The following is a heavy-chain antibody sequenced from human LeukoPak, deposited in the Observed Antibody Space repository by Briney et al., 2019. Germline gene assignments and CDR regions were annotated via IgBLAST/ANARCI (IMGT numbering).Heavy chain of an antibody. CDR2: IYDRGPA. CDR3: ARSRQASGLFSS. Sequence: PSETLSLTCTVSGYAIISGGFSWNWIRQPPGKSLEWIGCIYDRGPAHYNPSLKSRFTISVDRPKNQFFLNVTSLTAADTAVYYCARSRQASGLFSSWGQGTLVVVSS. CDR1: GYAIISGGFS. J-gene: IGHJ5*02. D-gene: IGHD3-10*01. V-gene: IGHV4-30-2*01.